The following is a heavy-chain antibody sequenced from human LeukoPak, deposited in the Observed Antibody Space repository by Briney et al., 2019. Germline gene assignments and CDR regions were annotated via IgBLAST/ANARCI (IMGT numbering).Heavy chain of an antibody. CDR2: INHSGIT. Sequence: PSETLSLTCTVSGGSISPYYWRRIRQPPGKGLEWIGEINHSGITTYNPSLKSRVTISVDTSKKQFSLKLNSVTAADTAVYYCAISHKWLLLDYWGQGTLVTVSS. J-gene: IGHJ4*02. D-gene: IGHD2-15*01. V-gene: IGHV4-34*01. CDR1: GGSISPYY. CDR3: AISHKWLLLDY.